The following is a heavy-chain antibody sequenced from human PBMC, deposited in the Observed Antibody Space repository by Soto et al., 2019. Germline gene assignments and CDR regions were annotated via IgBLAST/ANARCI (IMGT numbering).Heavy chain of an antibody. CDR1: GFTFSSYW. V-gene: IGHV3-74*01. CDR2: INSDGSST. Sequence: HPGGSLRLSCAASGFTFSSYWMHWVRQAPGKGLVWVSRINSDGSSTSYADSVKGRFTISRDNAKNTLYLQMNSLRAEDTAVYYCARTPGIYYGSGSNYGMDVWGQGTTVTVSS. D-gene: IGHD3-10*01. CDR3: ARTPGIYYGSGSNYGMDV. J-gene: IGHJ6*02.